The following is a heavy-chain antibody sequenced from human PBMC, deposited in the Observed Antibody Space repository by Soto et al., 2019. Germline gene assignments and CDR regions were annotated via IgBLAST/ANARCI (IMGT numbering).Heavy chain of an antibody. V-gene: IGHV1-69*12. CDR2: IIPIFGTA. CDR3: ARSGARPGDYYYGMDV. D-gene: IGHD3-10*01. CDR1: GGTVSSYA. J-gene: IGHJ6*02. Sequence: QVQLVQSGAEVKKPGSSVKVSCKASGGTVSSYAISWVRQAPGQGLEWMGGIIPIFGTADYAQKFQGRVTITADEXTCXAYMELSSLRSEDTAVYYCARSGARPGDYYYGMDVWGQGTTVTVSS.